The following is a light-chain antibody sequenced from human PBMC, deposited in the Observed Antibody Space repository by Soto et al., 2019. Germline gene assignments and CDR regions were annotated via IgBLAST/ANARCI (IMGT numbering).Light chain of an antibody. J-gene: IGKJ1*01. CDR3: QQYGDSPVT. V-gene: IGKV3-20*01. CDR2: DAS. CDR1: QSVSRSY. Sequence: EIVLTQSPATLSLSPGARATLSCTASQSVSRSYLGWYQQKPGQAPRLLISDASSRATDVPDRFSGSGSGTDVSLTISRLEPEDFAVYYCQQYGDSPVTFGQGTKVDIK.